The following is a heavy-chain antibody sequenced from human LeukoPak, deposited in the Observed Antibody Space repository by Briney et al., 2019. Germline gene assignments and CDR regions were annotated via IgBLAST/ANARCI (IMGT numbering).Heavy chain of an antibody. V-gene: IGHV4-4*07. Sequence: SETLSLTCTVSGGSISSYYWSWIRQPAGKGLEWIGRIYTSGSTNYNPSLKSRVTMSVDTSKNQFSLQLNSVTPEDTAVYYCAREYIAVPGRLDYWGQGILVTVSS. CDR2: IYTSGST. J-gene: IGHJ4*02. D-gene: IGHD6-19*01. CDR3: AREYIAVPGRLDY. CDR1: GGSISSYY.